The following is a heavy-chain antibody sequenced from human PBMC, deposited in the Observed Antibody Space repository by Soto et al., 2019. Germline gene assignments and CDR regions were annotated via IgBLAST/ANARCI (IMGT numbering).Heavy chain of an antibody. D-gene: IGHD2-2*01. Sequence: QVQLVQSGAEVKKPGASVKVSCKASGYTFMKYGISWVRQAPGQGLEWMGWISAYNGNTNYAQKYQGRVTMTADTSTSTAYMELGSLRSEDTAVYSCAGVGECTSTSCGSYYYYGMDVWGQGTTVTVSS. CDR3: AGVGECTSTSCGSYYYYGMDV. V-gene: IGHV1-18*01. J-gene: IGHJ6*02. CDR2: ISAYNGNT. CDR1: GYTFMKYG.